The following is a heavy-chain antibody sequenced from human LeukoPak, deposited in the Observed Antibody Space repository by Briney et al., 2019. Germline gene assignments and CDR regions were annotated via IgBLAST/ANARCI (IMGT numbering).Heavy chain of an antibody. CDR2: INPSGGRT. V-gene: IGHV1-46*01. D-gene: IGHD2-2*02. CDR1: GYTFTSYY. CDR3: AKAGPRNIVVVPAAIHFDY. Sequence: ASVKVSCKASGYTFTSYYMHWVRQAPGQGLEWMGIINPSGGRTSYTQKFQGRVTMTRDTSTSTVYMELSSLRSEDTAVYYCAKAGPRNIVVVPAAIHFDYWGQGTLVTVSS. J-gene: IGHJ4*02.